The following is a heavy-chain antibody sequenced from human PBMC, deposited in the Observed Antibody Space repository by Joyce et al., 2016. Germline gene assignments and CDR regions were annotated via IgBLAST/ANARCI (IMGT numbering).Heavy chain of an antibody. Sequence: EVQLVESGGGLVQPGGSLRLSCVASGFTFSSYWMHWVRQAPGKGLVWVSRLSRDGRTTTYADSGKGRFTISRDNAKNTLYLQMNSLRGEDTAVYYCACSGLEGHYGMDIWGQGTTVTVSS. CDR2: LSRDGRTT. CDR1: GFTFSSYW. V-gene: IGHV3-74*01. J-gene: IGHJ6*02. CDR3: ACSGLEGHYGMDI. D-gene: IGHD3-10*02.